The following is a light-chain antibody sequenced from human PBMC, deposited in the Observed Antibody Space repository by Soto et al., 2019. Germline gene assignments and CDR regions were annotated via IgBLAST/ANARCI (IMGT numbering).Light chain of an antibody. Sequence: EIVLTQSPATLSLSPGERATLSCRASQSVSGYLAWYQQKPGQAPRLLMYDASNRATGIPARFSGSGSGTDFTLTISSLEPEDFAVYYCQQYGSSPLTFGGGTKVEIK. J-gene: IGKJ4*01. CDR3: QQYGSSPLT. V-gene: IGKV3-11*01. CDR1: QSVSGY. CDR2: DAS.